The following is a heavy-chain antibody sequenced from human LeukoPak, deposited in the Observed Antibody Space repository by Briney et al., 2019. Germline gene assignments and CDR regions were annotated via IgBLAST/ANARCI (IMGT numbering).Heavy chain of an antibody. Sequence: SETLSVTCAVYGGSFSGYYWSWIRQPPGKGLEWIGEINHSGSTNYNPSLKSRVTISVDTSKNQFSLKLSSVTAADTAVYYCARARGIVVVPAATPFDYWGQGTLVTVSS. V-gene: IGHV4-34*01. CDR2: INHSGST. CDR1: GGSFSGYY. J-gene: IGHJ4*02. D-gene: IGHD2-2*02. CDR3: ARARGIVVVPAATPFDY.